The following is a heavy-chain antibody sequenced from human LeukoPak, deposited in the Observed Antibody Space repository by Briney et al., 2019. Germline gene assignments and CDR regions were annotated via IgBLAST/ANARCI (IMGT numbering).Heavy chain of an antibody. V-gene: IGHV3-23*01. CDR2: ISGSGGSS. D-gene: IGHD6-6*01. Sequence: GGSLRLSCAASGFTFSSYAMSWVRQAPGKGLEWVSAISGSGGSSYYADSVKGRFTISRDNAKNSLYLQMNSMRAEDTAVYYCAKTYIAARPRGAFDIWGQGTMVTVSS. J-gene: IGHJ3*02. CDR1: GFTFSSYA. CDR3: AKTYIAARPRGAFDI.